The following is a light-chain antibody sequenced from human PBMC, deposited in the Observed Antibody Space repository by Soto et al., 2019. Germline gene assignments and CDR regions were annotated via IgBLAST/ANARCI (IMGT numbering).Light chain of an antibody. J-gene: IGKJ4*01. CDR1: QSVSSN. CDR2: GAS. Sequence: EIVMTQSPATLSVSPGERATLSCRASQSVSSNLAWYQQKPGQAPRLLIYGASTRATGIPARFSGSGSGTDFTLTISSLHSEDFAVYYCHQYNNWPPLTFGGGTKVQIQ. CDR3: HQYNNWPPLT. V-gene: IGKV3-15*01.